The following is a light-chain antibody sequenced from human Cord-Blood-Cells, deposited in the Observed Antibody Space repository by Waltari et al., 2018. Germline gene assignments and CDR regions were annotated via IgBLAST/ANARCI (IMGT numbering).Light chain of an antibody. CDR3: SSYTSSSTWV. Sequence: QSALTQPPSVSGSPGQSVTISCTGTSSDVGSYRVSWYQQPPGTAPKLMIYEVSNRPSGVPVRVSGSKSGNTASLTISGLQAEDEADYYCSSYTSSSTWVFGGGTKLTVL. CDR2: EVS. J-gene: IGLJ3*02. V-gene: IGLV2-18*02. CDR1: SSDVGSYR.